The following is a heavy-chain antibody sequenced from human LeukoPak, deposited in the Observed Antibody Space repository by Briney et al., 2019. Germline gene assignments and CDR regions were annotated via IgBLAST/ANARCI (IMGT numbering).Heavy chain of an antibody. CDR3: ARRDYGSGSYPFDY. J-gene: IGHJ4*02. CDR2: IYYSGST. D-gene: IGHD3-10*01. V-gene: IGHV4-59*08. CDR1: GCSISSHY. Sequence: SETLSLTCTVSGCSISSHYWSWIRLPPGKGLEWIGSIYYSGSTNYNPSLKSRVTISVDTSKNQFSLKLSSVTAADTAVYYCARRDYGSGSYPFDYWGQGILVTVPS.